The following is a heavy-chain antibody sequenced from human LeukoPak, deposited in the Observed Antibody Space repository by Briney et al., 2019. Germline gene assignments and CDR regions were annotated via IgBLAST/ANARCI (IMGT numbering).Heavy chain of an antibody. Sequence: GASVKVSCKASGYTFTSYYIHWVRQAPGQGLEWMGIINPSGGSTSYAQKFQGRVTMTRDTSTSTVYMELSSLKSEDTAVYYCARGFREYCSSSSCVTFDFWGQGTLVTVSS. V-gene: IGHV1-46*01. CDR1: GYTFTSYY. CDR2: INPSGGST. CDR3: ARGFREYCSSSSCVTFDF. D-gene: IGHD2-2*01. J-gene: IGHJ4*02.